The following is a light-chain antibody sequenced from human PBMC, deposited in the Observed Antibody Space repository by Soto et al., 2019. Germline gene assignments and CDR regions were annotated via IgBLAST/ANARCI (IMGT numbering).Light chain of an antibody. J-gene: IGLJ3*02. Sequence: SYELTQPPSVSVVPGQTARITWGGNNIGSKRVHWYQQRPGQAPVLVVHDDSDRPSGIPERFSGSKFRNTATLTISRVEAGDEADYYCQVWDSDSDSWVFGGGTKVTVL. CDR2: DDS. CDR1: NIGSKR. V-gene: IGLV3-21*02. CDR3: QVWDSDSDSWV.